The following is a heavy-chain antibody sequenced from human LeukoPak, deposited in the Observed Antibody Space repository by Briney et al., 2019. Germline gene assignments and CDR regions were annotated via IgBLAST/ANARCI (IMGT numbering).Heavy chain of an antibody. Sequence: GGSLRLSCAASGFTFSSYAMSWVRQAPGKGLEWVSAISGSGGSTYYADSVKGRVTISRDNSKNTLYLQMNSLRAEDTAVYYCAKGMEAAHFVPNFDYWGQGTLVTVSS. CDR1: GFTFSSYA. V-gene: IGHV3-23*01. CDR3: AKGMEAAHFVPNFDY. CDR2: ISGSGGST. D-gene: IGHD3-3*02. J-gene: IGHJ4*02.